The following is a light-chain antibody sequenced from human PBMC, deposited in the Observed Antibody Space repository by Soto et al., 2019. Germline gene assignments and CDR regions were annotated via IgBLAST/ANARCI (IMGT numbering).Light chain of an antibody. V-gene: IGKV3-15*01. CDR1: QSVSSN. J-gene: IGKJ4*01. Sequence: EIVMTQSPATLSVSPGERATHSCRASQSVSSNLAWYQQKPGQAPRLLIYGASTRATGIPARFSGSGSGTEFTLTISSLQSEHFAVYYCQQYNNWSLTFGGGTKVEIK. CDR2: GAS. CDR3: QQYNNWSLT.